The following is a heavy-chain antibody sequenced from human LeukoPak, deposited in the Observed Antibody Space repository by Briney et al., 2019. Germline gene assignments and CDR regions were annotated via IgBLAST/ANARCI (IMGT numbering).Heavy chain of an antibody. Sequence: GGSLRLSCAASGFIFNNYAMHWVRQAPGKGLEWVSTIGGSGITTFYADSEKGRFTISRDNAKNSLYLQMSSLRAEDTAVYYCARVYYGSGSPRHFDYWGQGTLVTVSS. J-gene: IGHJ4*02. CDR2: IGGSGITT. D-gene: IGHD3-10*01. V-gene: IGHV3-21*04. CDR3: ARVYYGSGSPRHFDY. CDR1: GFIFNNYA.